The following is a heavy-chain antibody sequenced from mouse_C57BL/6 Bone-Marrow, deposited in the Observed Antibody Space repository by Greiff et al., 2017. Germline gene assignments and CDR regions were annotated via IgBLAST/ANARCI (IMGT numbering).Heavy chain of an antibody. Sequence: VQLQQPGAELVMPGASVKLSCKASGYTFTSYWMHWVKQRPGQGLEWIGEIDPSDSYTNYNQKFKGKSTLTVDKSSSTAYMQLSSLTSEDSAVNYCANTYYYGGGFDYWGQGTTLTVSS. CDR3: ANTYYYGGGFDY. CDR1: GYTFTSYW. V-gene: IGHV1-69*01. CDR2: IDPSDSYT. D-gene: IGHD1-1*01. J-gene: IGHJ2*01.